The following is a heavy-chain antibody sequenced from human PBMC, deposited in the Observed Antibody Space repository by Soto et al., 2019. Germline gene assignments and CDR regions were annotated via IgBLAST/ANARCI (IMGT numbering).Heavy chain of an antibody. J-gene: IGHJ6*02. CDR2: INHSGST. CDR3: ARGRGYYDSSGYYWGYYYYYGMDV. Sequence: SETLSLTCAVYGGSFSGYYWSWIRQPPGKGLEWIGEINHSGSTNYNPSLKSRVTISVDTSKNQFSLKLSSVTAADTAVYYCARGRGYYDSSGYYWGYYYYYGMDVWAKGPRSPSP. D-gene: IGHD3-22*01. CDR1: GGSFSGYY. V-gene: IGHV4-34*01.